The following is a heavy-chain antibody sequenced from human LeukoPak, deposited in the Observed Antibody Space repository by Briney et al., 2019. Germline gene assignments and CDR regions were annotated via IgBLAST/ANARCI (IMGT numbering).Heavy chain of an antibody. Sequence: GGSLRLSCAASGFTFSSYSMNWVRQAPGKGLEWVSSISSSSSYIYYADSVKGRFTISRDNAKNSLYLQMNGLRAEDAAVYYCARRAIPYDAFDIWGQGTMVTVSS. CDR3: ARRAIPYDAFDI. J-gene: IGHJ3*02. D-gene: IGHD2-2*02. CDR1: GFTFSSYS. CDR2: ISSSSSYI. V-gene: IGHV3-21*01.